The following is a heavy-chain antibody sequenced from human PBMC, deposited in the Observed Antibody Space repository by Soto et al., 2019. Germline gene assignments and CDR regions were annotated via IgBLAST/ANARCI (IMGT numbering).Heavy chain of an antibody. J-gene: IGHJ4*02. V-gene: IGHV4-31*03. CDR3: ARAPSYGSIDY. Sequence: SETLSLTCTVSGGSISSGGYYWSWIRQHPGKGLEWIGYIYYSGSTYYNPSLKSRVTISVDTSKNQFSLKLSSVTAADTAVYYCARAPSYGSIDYWGQGTLVTVSS. CDR1: GGSISSGGYY. CDR2: IYYSGST. D-gene: IGHD5-18*01.